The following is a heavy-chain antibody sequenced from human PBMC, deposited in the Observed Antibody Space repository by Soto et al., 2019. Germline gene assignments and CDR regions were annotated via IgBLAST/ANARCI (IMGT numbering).Heavy chain of an antibody. CDR1: GFTFDDYA. CDR3: AKASLAVVVAAPFDP. Sequence: GGSLRLSCAASGFTFDDYAMHWVRQAPGKGLEWVSGISWNSGSIGYADSVKGRFTISRDNAKNSLYLQMNSLRAEDTALYYCAKASLAVVVAAPFDPWGQGTLVTVSS. J-gene: IGHJ5*02. CDR2: ISWNSGSI. D-gene: IGHD2-15*01. V-gene: IGHV3-9*01.